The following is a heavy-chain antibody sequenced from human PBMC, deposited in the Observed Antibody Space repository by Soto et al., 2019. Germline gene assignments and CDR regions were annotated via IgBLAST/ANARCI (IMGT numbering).Heavy chain of an antibody. CDR2: IYHSGST. Sequence: QLQLQESGSGLVKPSQTLSLTCAVSGGSISSGGYSWSWIRQPPGKGLEWIGYIYHSGSTYYNLSLKSRVTISVDRSKNQFSLKLSSVTAADTAVYYCAVDTAMVMGAFDIWGQGTMVTVSS. CDR3: AVDTAMVMGAFDI. D-gene: IGHD5-18*01. CDR1: GGSISSGGYS. V-gene: IGHV4-30-2*01. J-gene: IGHJ3*02.